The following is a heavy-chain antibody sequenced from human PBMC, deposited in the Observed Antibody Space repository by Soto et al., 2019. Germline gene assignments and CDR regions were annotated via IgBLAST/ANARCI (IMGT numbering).Heavy chain of an antibody. J-gene: IGHJ6*03. Sequence: QVQLQESGPGLVKPSETLSLSCIVSGGSISSYFWSWIRQPPGKGLEWIGYIYYTGSTNYNPSLKSRVTISVDASKNQFSLKLSSVTAADTAVYYCARGADIVDPYYYMDVWGKGTTVTVSS. CDR1: GGSISSYF. V-gene: IGHV4-59*01. CDR2: IYYTGST. CDR3: ARGADIVDPYYYMDV. D-gene: IGHD2-15*01.